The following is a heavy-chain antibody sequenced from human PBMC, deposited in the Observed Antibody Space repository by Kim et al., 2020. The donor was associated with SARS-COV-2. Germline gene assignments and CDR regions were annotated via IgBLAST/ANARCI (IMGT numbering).Heavy chain of an antibody. D-gene: IGHD6-6*01. V-gene: IGHV4-34*01. J-gene: IGHJ4*01. Sequence: NHNPSLKRRVTISVDTSKNQFSRKLSSVTAADTAVYYCARGGIAARPNDYWGQGTLVTVSS. CDR3: ARGGIAARPNDY.